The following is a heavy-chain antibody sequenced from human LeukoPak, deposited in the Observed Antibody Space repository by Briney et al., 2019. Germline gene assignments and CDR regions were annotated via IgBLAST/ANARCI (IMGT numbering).Heavy chain of an antibody. J-gene: IGHJ4*02. Sequence: PSVKVSCKASGYTFTNYDINWVRQATGQGLEWMGYKNPNSGNSAYAQKFQGRVTTTTDASITTAYMELSGLRSEDTALYYCAREGLDYWGQGTLVTVSS. CDR1: GYTFTNYD. CDR2: KNPNSGNS. V-gene: IGHV1-8*01. CDR3: AREGLDY.